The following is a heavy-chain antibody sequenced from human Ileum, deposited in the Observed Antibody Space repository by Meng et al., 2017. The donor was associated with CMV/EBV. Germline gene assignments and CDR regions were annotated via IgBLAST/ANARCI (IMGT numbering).Heavy chain of an antibody. J-gene: IGHJ4*02. CDR1: GYTFTDYH. CDR2: INPDIGGT. Sequence: ASVKVSCKASGYTFTDYHIHWVRQAPGQGLEWMGWINPDIGGTTYAQKFQGRLSLTRDASTSTAYLQLSGLTVDDTAVYYWARRYLDIFKFDFWGQGTLVTVSS. V-gene: IGHV1-2*02. D-gene: IGHD3-3*01. CDR3: ARRYLDIFKFDF.